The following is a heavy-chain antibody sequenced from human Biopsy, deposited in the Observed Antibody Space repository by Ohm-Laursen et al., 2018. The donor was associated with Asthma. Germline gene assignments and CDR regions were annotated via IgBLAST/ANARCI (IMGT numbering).Heavy chain of an antibody. D-gene: IGHD3-9*01. CDR2: INAGIGNT. CDR3: ARSYYDFLTGQVNDAFAM. Sequence: ASVKVSCNASGYTFISYAIHWVRQAPGQRLEWMGWINAGIGNTKYSQKFQGRVTISRDTSASTAYMDLSSLRSEDTAVYYCARSYYDFLTGQVNDAFAMWGQGTMVTVSS. J-gene: IGHJ3*02. CDR1: GYTFISYA. V-gene: IGHV1-3*01.